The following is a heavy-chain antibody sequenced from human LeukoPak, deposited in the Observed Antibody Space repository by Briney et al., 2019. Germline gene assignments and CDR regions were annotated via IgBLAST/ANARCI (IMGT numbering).Heavy chain of an antibody. CDR3: TTPPTLYYDASGSHPYRDY. CDR2: IKRKIDGETT. CDR1: GVTFRNVW. Sequence: MTGGSLRLSCAASGVTFRNVWMSWVRQAPGKGLEWIGRIKRKIDGETTDYAAPVKGRFTISRDDSKDTVYLQMDSLKTEDTAVYYCTTPPTLYYDASGSHPYRDYWGQGTLVTVSS. V-gene: IGHV3-15*01. D-gene: IGHD3-10*01. J-gene: IGHJ4*02.